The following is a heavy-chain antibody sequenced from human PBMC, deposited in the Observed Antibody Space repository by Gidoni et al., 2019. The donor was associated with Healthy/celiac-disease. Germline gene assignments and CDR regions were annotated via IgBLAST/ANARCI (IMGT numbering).Heavy chain of an antibody. D-gene: IGHD6-19*01. J-gene: IGHJ6*02. CDR2: IYYSGST. Sequence: QVQLQESGPGLVKPSETLSLTCTVSGGSISSYYWSWIRQPPGKGLEWIGYIYYSGSTNYNPSLKSRVTISVDTSKNQFSLKLSSVTAADTAVYYCARDLSSGWYDYYGMDVWGQGTTVTVSS. CDR1: GGSISSYY. CDR3: ARDLSSGWYDYYGMDV. V-gene: IGHV4-59*01.